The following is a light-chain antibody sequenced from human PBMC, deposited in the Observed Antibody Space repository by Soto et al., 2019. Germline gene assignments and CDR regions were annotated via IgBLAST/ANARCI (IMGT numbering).Light chain of an antibody. Sequence: DIVMTQSPDALAVPLGERATISCKSSQAVLHSTNNKNNLAWYKQKPGQPPKLLIYWASTRESGVPDRFSGSGSGTDFSLTISSLQAEDVAVYYCQQYNNWPWTFGQGTKVEIK. CDR3: QQYNNWPWT. V-gene: IGKV4-1*01. CDR1: QAVLHSTNNKNN. J-gene: IGKJ1*01. CDR2: WAS.